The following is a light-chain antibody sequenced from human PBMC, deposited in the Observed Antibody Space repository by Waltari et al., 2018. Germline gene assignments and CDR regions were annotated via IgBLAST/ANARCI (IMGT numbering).Light chain of an antibody. J-gene: IGLJ2*01. Sequence: SSELTQDPAVSVALGQAVRITCQGDSLRTYYASWYQQKPGQAPVLVIYGKSNRPSRLPDRFSGSSSGNTASLTISGAQAEDEADYYCASRDSSGNHAVFGGGTKLTVL. CDR3: ASRDSSGNHAV. V-gene: IGLV3-19*01. CDR1: SLRTYY. CDR2: GKS.